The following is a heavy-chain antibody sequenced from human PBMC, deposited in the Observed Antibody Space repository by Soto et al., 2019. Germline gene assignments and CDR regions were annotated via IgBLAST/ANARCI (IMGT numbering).Heavy chain of an antibody. CDR1: GGSVSSGLYY. J-gene: IGHJ3*02. CDR2: IYYSGST. V-gene: IGHV4-61*01. CDR3: AGYSNGWYGFDI. Sequence: QVQLQESGPGLVKPSETLSLTCTVFGGSVSSGLYYWSWIRQPPGKGLEWIGYIYYSGSTNYNPSLKSRVTISVDTSKNQCALNLSSVTAADTAMYYCAGYSNGWYGFDIWGQGTMVTVSS. D-gene: IGHD6-19*01.